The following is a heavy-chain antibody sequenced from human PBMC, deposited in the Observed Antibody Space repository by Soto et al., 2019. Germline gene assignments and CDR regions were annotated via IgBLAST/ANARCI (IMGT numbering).Heavy chain of an antibody. CDR2: IIPFFETA. CDR3: ARTAPMDAGDKYYYDF. V-gene: IGHV1-69*01. J-gene: IGHJ4*02. D-gene: IGHD3-16*01. Sequence: QVQLVQSGAEVKKTGSSVKVSCKTSGGTFSTFGINWVRQSPGQGLEWMGGIIPFFETAEYSQKFEDRITITADESTNTVYMDLRSLTSEDTAIYYCARTAPMDAGDKYYYDFWGQGALVTVSS. CDR1: GGTFSTFG.